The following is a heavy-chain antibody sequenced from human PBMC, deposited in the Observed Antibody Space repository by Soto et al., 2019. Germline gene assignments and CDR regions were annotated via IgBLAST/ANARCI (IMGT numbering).Heavy chain of an antibody. J-gene: IGHJ5*01. Sequence: QVQLQESGPGLVKPAQTLSLTCTVYGGAISSGGYFWSWVRQRAGKGLEWIAYIDYRGTTFYNPYFKSRIIMSRDTSKKYLSLAVNSAPAAETGVYYCARVSAAGGRWFDSWGLGTLVTVSS. CDR2: IDYRGTT. V-gene: IGHV4-31*03. CDR1: GGAISSGGYF. CDR3: ARVSAAGGRWFDS. D-gene: IGHD6-13*01.